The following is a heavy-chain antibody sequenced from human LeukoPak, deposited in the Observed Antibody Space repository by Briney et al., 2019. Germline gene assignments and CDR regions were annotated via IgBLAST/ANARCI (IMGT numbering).Heavy chain of an antibody. J-gene: IGHJ3*01. D-gene: IGHD6-13*01. CDR1: GFTFNNYA. V-gene: IGHV3-23*01. CDR2: VSASATST. CDR3: ARSQVEASGTGPFDL. Sequence: GGSLRLSCAASGFTFNNYAMSWVRQAPGKGLEWVSSVSASATSTNYADSVKGRFTISRDNSKNTLYLQMSSLRAEDTAEYYCARSQVEASGTGPFDLWGQGTIVTVSS.